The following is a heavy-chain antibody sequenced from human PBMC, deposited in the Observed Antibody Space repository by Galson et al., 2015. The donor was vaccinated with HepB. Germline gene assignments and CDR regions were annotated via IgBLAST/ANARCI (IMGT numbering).Heavy chain of an antibody. J-gene: IGHJ5*02. CDR3: ARDRRPVEVALYNYLDP. CDR2: INGKTGNP. V-gene: IGHV7-4-1*02. Sequence: SVKVSCKASGYIFTDYGMNWVRKAPEKGPEWIGWINGKTGNPTYAQGFTGRFVLSLDTSVSTTYLQISSLKAEDTAVYYCARDRRPVEVALYNYLDPWGQGTLVTVSS. CDR1: GYIFTDYG. D-gene: IGHD6-19*01.